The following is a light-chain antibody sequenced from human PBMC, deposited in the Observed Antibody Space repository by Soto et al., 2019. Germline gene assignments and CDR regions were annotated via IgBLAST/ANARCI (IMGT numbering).Light chain of an antibody. CDR2: AAS. J-gene: IGKJ4*01. CDR3: QQLNSYPLT. Sequence: IQLTQSPSSLSASVGDRVTITCRASQGISSYLAWYQQEPGKAPKLLIYAASTLQSGVPSRFSGSGSGTDFTLTISSLQPEDFATYYCQQLNSYPLTVGGGTKVDIK. CDR1: QGISSY. V-gene: IGKV1-9*01.